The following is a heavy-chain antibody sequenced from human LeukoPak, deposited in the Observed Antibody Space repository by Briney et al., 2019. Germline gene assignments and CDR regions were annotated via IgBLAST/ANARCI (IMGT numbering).Heavy chain of an antibody. V-gene: IGHV3-64*01. D-gene: IGHD1-26*01. CDR2: ISSNWGST. Sequence: GGSLRLSCAASGFTFSSYAMHWVRQAPGKGLDYVSAISSNWGSTYYANSVKGRFTISRDNSKNTLYLQMGSLRAEDMAVYYCARDRPIVGDFALYYYYGMDGWGQGTTVTVSS. CDR3: ARDRPIVGDFALYYYYGMDG. J-gene: IGHJ6*02. CDR1: GFTFSSYA.